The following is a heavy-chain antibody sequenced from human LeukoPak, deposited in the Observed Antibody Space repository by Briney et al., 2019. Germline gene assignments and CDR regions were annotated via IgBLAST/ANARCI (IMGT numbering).Heavy chain of an antibody. J-gene: IGHJ6*03. Sequence: GGTLRLSCAASGFTFSSYGMSWVRQAPGKGLEWVSAISGGGGSTYYADSVKGRFTISRDNAKNSLYLQLNSLRAEDTAVYYCARDPYSGSYSDYYYYYMDVWGKGTTVTVSS. V-gene: IGHV3-23*01. CDR2: ISGGGGST. CDR1: GFTFSSYG. D-gene: IGHD1-26*01. CDR3: ARDPYSGSYSDYYYYYMDV.